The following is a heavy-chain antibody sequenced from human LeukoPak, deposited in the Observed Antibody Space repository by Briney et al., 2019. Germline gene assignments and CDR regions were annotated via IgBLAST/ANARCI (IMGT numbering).Heavy chain of an antibody. J-gene: IGHJ4*02. Sequence: PGGSLRLSCAASGFTFSHYGVHWVRQAPGKGLEWVAVISYDGSNKYYADSVKGRFTISRDNSKNTVFLQMNSLRAEDTAVYYCARSDSVDYWGQGTLVTVSS. V-gene: IGHV3-30*03. CDR2: ISYDGSNK. CDR1: GFTFSHYG. CDR3: ARSDSVDY.